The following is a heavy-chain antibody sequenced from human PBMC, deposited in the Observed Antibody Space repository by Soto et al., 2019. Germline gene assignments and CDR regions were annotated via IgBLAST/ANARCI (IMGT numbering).Heavy chain of an antibody. J-gene: IGHJ6*02. CDR3: AKPLYCSSTSCYLYGMDV. CDR2: ISGSGGST. D-gene: IGHD2-2*01. CDR1: GFTFSSYA. Sequence: GGSLRLSCAASGFTFSSYAMSWVRQAPGKGLEWVSAISGSGGSTYYADSVKGRVTISRDNSKNTLYLQMNSLRAEDTAVYYCAKPLYCSSTSCYLYGMDVWGQGTTVTVSS. V-gene: IGHV3-23*01.